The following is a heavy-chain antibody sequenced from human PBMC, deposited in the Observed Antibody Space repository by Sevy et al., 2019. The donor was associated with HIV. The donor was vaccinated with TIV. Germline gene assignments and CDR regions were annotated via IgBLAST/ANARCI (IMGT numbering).Heavy chain of an antibody. CDR3: AKDGGRVGTTYYYYGMDV. CDR2: ISGSDGTT. Sequence: WGSLRLSCAASGFPFSKYAMTWVRQAPGKGLEWVSIISGSDGTTYYADSVKGRFTISRDNSKNTLYLQMNSLRAEDTAIYYCAKDGGRVGTTYYYYGMDVWGQGTTVTVSS. D-gene: IGHD1-26*01. J-gene: IGHJ6*02. V-gene: IGHV3-23*01. CDR1: GFPFSKYA.